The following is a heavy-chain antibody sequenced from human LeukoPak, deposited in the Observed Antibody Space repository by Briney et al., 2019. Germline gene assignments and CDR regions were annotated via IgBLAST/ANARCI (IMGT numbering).Heavy chain of an antibody. V-gene: IGHV3-9*01. J-gene: IGHJ4*02. CDR3: AKGGEEGIDSSGLPH. D-gene: IGHD3-22*01. CDR1: GFTFDDYA. CDR2: ISWNSGSI. Sequence: GGSLRLSCAASGFTFDDYAMPWVRQAPGKGLEWVSGISWNSGSIGYADSVKGRFTISRDNAKNSLYLQMNSLRAEDTALYYCAKGGEEGIDSSGLPHWGQGTLVTVSS.